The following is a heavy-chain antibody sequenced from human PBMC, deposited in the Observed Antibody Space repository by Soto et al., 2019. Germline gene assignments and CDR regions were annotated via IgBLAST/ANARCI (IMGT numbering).Heavy chain of an antibody. CDR3: ARAFPSGSGYTVPYFDY. Sequence: SETLSLTCTVSGGSISSGGYYWSWIRQHPGKGLEWIGYIYYSGSTYYNPSLQSRVTISVDTSKNQFSMKLSSVTAAETAVYYCARAFPSGSGYTVPYFDYWGQGTLVTVSS. V-gene: IGHV4-31*03. J-gene: IGHJ4*02. CDR1: GGSISSGGYY. CDR2: IYYSGST. D-gene: IGHD6-13*01.